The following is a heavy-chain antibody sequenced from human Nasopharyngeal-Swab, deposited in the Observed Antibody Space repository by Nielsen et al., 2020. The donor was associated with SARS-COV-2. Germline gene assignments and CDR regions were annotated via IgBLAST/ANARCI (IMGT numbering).Heavy chain of an antibody. CDR2: INSDGSST. D-gene: IGHD6-13*01. CDR3: ARGGSYSSSWYPTY. CDR1: GFTFSSYW. J-gene: IGHJ4*02. Sequence: GGSLRLSCAASGFTFSSYWMHWVRQAPGKGLVWVSRINSDGSSTSYANSVKGRFTISRDNAKNTLYLQMNSLRAEDTAVYYCARGGSYSSSWYPTYWGQGTLVTVSS. V-gene: IGHV3-74*01.